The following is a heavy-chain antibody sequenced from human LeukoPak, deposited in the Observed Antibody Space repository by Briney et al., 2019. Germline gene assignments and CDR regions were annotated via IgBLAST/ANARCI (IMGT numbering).Heavy chain of an antibody. J-gene: IGHJ4*02. D-gene: IGHD3-22*01. CDR3: ARDQYYYDSSGYYLGY. V-gene: IGHV3-23*01. CDR2: VSGRSSIT. Sequence: GGSLTLSCAASGFTFSSYAMSWVRQAPGKGLEWVSTVSGRSSITHYADSVKGRFTISRDNSKNTLYLQMNSLRAEDTAVYYCARDQYYYDSSGYYLGYWGQGTLVTVSS. CDR1: GFTFSSYA.